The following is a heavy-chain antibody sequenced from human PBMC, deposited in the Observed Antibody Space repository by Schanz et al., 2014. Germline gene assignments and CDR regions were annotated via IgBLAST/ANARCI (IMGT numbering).Heavy chain of an antibody. V-gene: IGHV4-61*02. D-gene: IGHD1-1*01. Sequence: QVQLQESGPGLVKPSQTLFLTCSVSGGSISSGSYYWNWIRQPAGKGLEWIGRVYTSGSTNYNPSHKSRVPISRDTSKNQFSLTLTSLTAADTAVYYCARDTTWRLDLWGRGTLVTVSS. CDR2: VYTSGST. CDR3: ARDTTWRLDL. CDR1: GGSISSGSYY. J-gene: IGHJ2*01.